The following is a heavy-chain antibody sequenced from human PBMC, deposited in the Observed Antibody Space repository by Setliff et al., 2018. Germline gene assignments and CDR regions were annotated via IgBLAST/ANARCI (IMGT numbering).Heavy chain of an antibody. CDR3: ARDPLTTTVRHAFDI. Sequence: SETLSLTCPVSGGSISSGGYYWSWIRQHPGKGLEWIGYIYYSGSTYYNPSLKSRVTISVDTSKNQFSLKLSSVTAADTAVYYCARDPLTTTVRHAFDIWGQGTMVTV. CDR2: IYYSGST. J-gene: IGHJ3*02. CDR1: GGSISSGGYY. V-gene: IGHV4-31*03. D-gene: IGHD4-4*01.